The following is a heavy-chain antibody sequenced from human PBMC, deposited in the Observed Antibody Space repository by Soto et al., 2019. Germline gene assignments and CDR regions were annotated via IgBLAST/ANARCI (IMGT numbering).Heavy chain of an antibody. CDR3: ARGVVTEDVKGSYRCVGNYYFDY. J-gene: IGHJ4*02. Sequence: SETLSLTCAVYGGSFSGYYWSWIRQPPGKGLEWIGEINHSGSTNYNPSLKSRVTISVDTSKNQFSLKLSSVTAADTAVYYCARGVVTEDVKGSYRCVGNYYFDYWGQGTLVTVSS. V-gene: IGHV4-34*01. CDR1: GGSFSGYY. CDR2: INHSGST. D-gene: IGHD3-16*02.